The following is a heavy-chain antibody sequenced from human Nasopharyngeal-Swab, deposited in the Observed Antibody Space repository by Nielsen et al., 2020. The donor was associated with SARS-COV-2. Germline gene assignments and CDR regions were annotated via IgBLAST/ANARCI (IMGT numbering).Heavy chain of an antibody. CDR1: GFTFSSYW. Sequence: GESLKISCAASGFTFSSYWMHWVRQAPGKGLVWVSRINSDGSSTSYADSVKGRFTISRDNAKNTLYLQMNSLRAEDTAFYYCARRDTYWFFDLWGRGTLVSVSS. CDR3: ARRDTYWFFDL. V-gene: IGHV3-74*01. CDR2: INSDGSST. J-gene: IGHJ2*01.